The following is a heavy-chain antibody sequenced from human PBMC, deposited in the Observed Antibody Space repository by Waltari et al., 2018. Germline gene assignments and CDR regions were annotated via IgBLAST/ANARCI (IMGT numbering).Heavy chain of an antibody. CDR1: GFTFSSYA. CDR3: AKGGSPSCGGDCHFDY. CDR2: ISGRGDSA. Sequence: EVQLVESGGGLVQPGGSLRLSCAASGFTFSSYAMSWVRQAPGKGLGWVSRISGRGDSAYYADSVKGRFTISRDNSENTLYLQVNSLRAEDTAVYYCAKGGSPSCGGDCHFDYWGQGTLVTVSS. D-gene: IGHD2-21*01. J-gene: IGHJ4*02. V-gene: IGHV3-23*04.